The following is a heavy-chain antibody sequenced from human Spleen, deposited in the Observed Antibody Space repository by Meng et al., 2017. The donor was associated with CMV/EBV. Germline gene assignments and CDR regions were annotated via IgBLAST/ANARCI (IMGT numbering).Heavy chain of an antibody. CDR1: RSYY. CDR2: IYYSGST. J-gene: IGHJ5*02. D-gene: IGHD2-2*01. V-gene: IGHV4-39*07. Sequence: RSYYWGWSRQPPGKGLEWIGSIYYSGSTYYNPYLKSRVTISVDTSKNQFSLKLSSVTAADTAVYYCARDRCSSTTCYLGNGDWFDPWGQGTLVTVSS. CDR3: ARDRCSSTTCYLGNGDWFDP.